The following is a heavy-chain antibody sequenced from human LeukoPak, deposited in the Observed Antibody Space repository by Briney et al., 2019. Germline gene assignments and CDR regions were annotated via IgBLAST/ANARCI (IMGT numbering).Heavy chain of an antibody. CDR2: IYHSGST. CDR1: GFSLSNGYY. Sequence: LETLSLTCSVSGFSLSNGYYWGWIRQPPGEGLGWIGIIYHSGSTYYNPSLKSRVTMSVDTSKNQFSLKLSSVTAADTALYYCARRISGAWFDPWGQGTLVTVSS. CDR3: ARRISGAWFDP. J-gene: IGHJ5*02. D-gene: IGHD2-15*01. V-gene: IGHV4-38-2*02.